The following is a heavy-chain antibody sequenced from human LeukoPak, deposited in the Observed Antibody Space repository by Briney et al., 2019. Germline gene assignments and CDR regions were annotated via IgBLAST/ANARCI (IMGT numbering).Heavy chain of an antibody. CDR2: IYTSGST. CDR3: ARLESAMVVYYYYMDV. Sequence: SETLSLTCTVSGGSISSGSYYWSWIRQPAGKGLEWIGRIYTSGSTNYNPSLKSRVTISVDTSKNQFSLKLSSVTAADTAVYYCARLESAMVVYYYYMDVWGKGTTVIVSS. V-gene: IGHV4-61*02. D-gene: IGHD5-18*01. J-gene: IGHJ6*03. CDR1: GGSISSGSYY.